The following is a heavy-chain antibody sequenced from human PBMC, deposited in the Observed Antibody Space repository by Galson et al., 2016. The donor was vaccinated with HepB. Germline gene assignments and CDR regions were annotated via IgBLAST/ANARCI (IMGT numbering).Heavy chain of an antibody. J-gene: IGHJ5*01. V-gene: IGHV3-11*06. Sequence: SLRLSCAASGFTFSDYYMSWIRQAPGKGLQWVSYISSRSGFYTNYADSVKGRFTISRDNAKNPLYLHMNSLRVEDTAVYFCARERYSSSWFDYWGQGTLVTVSS. CDR1: GFTFSDYY. CDR3: ARERYSSSWFDY. CDR2: ISSRSGFYT. D-gene: IGHD5-18*01.